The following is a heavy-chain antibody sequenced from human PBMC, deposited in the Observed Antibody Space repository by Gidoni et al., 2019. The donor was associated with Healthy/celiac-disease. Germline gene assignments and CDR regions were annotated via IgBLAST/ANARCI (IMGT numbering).Heavy chain of an antibody. CDR2: MNPNSGNT. Sequence: QVQLVQSGAEVKKPGASGKVSCKDSGDPFPSYDINWLRQATGQGLERMGWMNPNSGNTGYAQKFQGRVTMTRNTSISTAYMELSSLRSEDTAVYYCARSYDLWSGYYPYYYYYGMDVWGQGTTVTVSS. J-gene: IGHJ6*02. CDR3: ARSYDLWSGYYPYYYYYGMDV. D-gene: IGHD3-3*01. CDR1: GDPFPSYD. V-gene: IGHV1-8*01.